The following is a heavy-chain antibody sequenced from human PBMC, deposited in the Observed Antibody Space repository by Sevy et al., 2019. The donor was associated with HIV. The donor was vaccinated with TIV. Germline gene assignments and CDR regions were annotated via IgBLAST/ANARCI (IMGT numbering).Heavy chain of an antibody. D-gene: IGHD3-22*01. CDR1: GFSFDSYG. CDR2: VSGSGTRT. V-gene: IGHV3-23*01. Sequence: GGSLRLSCAVSGFSFDSYGMTWVRLAPDKGLEWVSGVSGSGTRTDYADSVKGRFIISRDNSKNTLYLQMNSLRSEDTAIYYCGKGGGGHYDPDEIGYYFYYYNMDVWGKGTTVTVSS. CDR3: GKGGGGHYDPDEIGYYFYYYNMDV. J-gene: IGHJ6*03.